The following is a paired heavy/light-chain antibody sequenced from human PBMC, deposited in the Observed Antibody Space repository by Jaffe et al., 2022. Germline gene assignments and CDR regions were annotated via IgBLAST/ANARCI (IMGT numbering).Light chain of an antibody. CDR1: QSISNY. V-gene: IGKV1-39*01. Sequence: DIQMTQSPSSLSASVGDRVTITCRASQSISNYLNWYQQKPGKAPKLLIYAASSLQSGVPSRFSGSGSGTDFTLTISSLQPEDFATYYCQQTYSSRITFGQGSRLEIK. J-gene: IGKJ5*01. CDR2: AAS. CDR3: QQTYSSRIT.
Heavy chain of an antibody. CDR2: ISGSGGST. CDR1: GFTFSSYA. Sequence: EVQLLESGGGLVQPGGSLRLSCAASGFTFSSYAMSWVRQAPGKGLEWVSSISGSGGSTYHADSVKGRFTISRETSKNTVYLQMNSLGAEDTAVYYCAKAGTSGTYYKNYFDPWGQGTLVTVSS. CDR3: AKAGTSGTYYKNYFDP. V-gene: IGHV3-23*01. J-gene: IGHJ5*02. D-gene: IGHD3-10*01.